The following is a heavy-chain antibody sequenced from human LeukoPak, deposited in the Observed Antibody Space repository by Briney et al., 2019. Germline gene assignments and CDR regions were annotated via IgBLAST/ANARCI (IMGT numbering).Heavy chain of an antibody. CDR2: IDYSGTT. D-gene: IGHD7-27*01. CDR3: ASRWVLTGEPY. Sequence: SETLSLTCTVSGGSISTYYWSWIRQPPGKGLEWIGYIDYSGTTNYNPSLKSRVTISVDKSYNQFSLKLSSVTAADTAVYYCASRWVLTGEPYWGQGTLVTVSS. V-gene: IGHV4-59*12. J-gene: IGHJ4*02. CDR1: GGSISTYY.